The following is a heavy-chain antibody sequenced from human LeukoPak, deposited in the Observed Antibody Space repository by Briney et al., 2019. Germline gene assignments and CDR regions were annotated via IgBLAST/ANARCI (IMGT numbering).Heavy chain of an antibody. D-gene: IGHD2-2*01. CDR3: ARRAYCSSTSCRYFDY. CDR1: GYSFTSYW. CDR2: IYPGDSDT. V-gene: IGHV5-51*01. J-gene: IGHJ4*02. Sequence: GESLKISCKGSGYSFTSYWIVWAREMPGKGLEWMGIIYPGDSDTRYNPSFQGQVAISVDKSISTAYLQWSSLKASDTAMYYCARRAYCSSTSCRYFDYWGQGALVTVSS.